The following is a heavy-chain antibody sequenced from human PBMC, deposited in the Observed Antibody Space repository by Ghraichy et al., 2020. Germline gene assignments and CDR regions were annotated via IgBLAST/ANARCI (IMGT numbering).Heavy chain of an antibody. V-gene: IGHV4-59*01. CDR1: GGSISSYY. D-gene: IGHD1-26*01. J-gene: IGHJ6*02. CDR3: ARDIVGARTYYYYYGMDV. Sequence: ESLNISCTVSGGSISSYYWSWIRQPPGKGLEWIGYIYYSGSTNYNPSLKSRVTISVDTSKNQFSLKLSSVTAADTAVYYCARDIVGARTYYYYYGMDVWGQGTTVTVSS. CDR2: IYYSGST.